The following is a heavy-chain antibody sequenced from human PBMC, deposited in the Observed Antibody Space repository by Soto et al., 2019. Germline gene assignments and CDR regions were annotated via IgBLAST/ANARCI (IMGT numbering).Heavy chain of an antibody. V-gene: IGHV3-30-3*01. CDR3: ARDLGDYDFWSGYYDAFDI. D-gene: IGHD3-3*01. CDR1: GFTFSSYA. CDR2: ISYDGSNK. Sequence: PGVSLRLSCAASGFTFSSYAMHWVRQAPGKGLEWVAVISYDGSNKYYADSVKGRFTISRDNSKNTLYLQMNSLRAEDTAVYYCARDLGDYDFWSGYYDAFDICGQGTMATVSS. J-gene: IGHJ3*02.